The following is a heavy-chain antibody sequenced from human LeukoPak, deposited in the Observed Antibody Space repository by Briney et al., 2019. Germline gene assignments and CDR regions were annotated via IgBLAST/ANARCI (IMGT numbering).Heavy chain of an antibody. CDR2: ISSSGSML. CDR1: GLTFSDYY. D-gene: IGHD6-13*01. V-gene: IGHV3-11*04. CDR3: TRRPYSSSWYYFDY. J-gene: IGHJ4*02. Sequence: PGGSLRLSCTVSGLTFSDYYMSWVRQAPGKGLEWVSYISSSGSMLHCADSVEGRFTTSRDNAKNSLYLQMSSLRVEDTAVYYCTRRPYSSSWYYFDYWGQGTLVTVSS.